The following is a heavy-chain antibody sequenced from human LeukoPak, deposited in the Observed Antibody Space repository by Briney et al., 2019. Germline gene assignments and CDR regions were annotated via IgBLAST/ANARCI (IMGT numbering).Heavy chain of an antibody. CDR2: INPKSGGT. V-gene: IGHV1-2*02. Sequence: GASVKVSCKASGYTFTGNYMHWVRQAPGQGLEWMGWINPKSGGTNHAQKFQGRVTMTRDTSITTVYMELSSLRSDDTAVYYCARGGYSYADFDYWGQGTLVTVSS. J-gene: IGHJ4*02. D-gene: IGHD5-18*01. CDR1: GYTFTGNY. CDR3: ARGGYSYADFDY.